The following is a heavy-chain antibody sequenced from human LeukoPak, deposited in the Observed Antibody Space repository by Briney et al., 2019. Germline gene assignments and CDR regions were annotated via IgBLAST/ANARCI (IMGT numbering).Heavy chain of an antibody. D-gene: IGHD5-18*01. Sequence: SETLSLTCTVSGGSISSYYWSWIRQPPGKGLEWIGYIYYSGSTNHNPSLKSRVTISVDTSKNQFSLKLSSVTAADTAVYYCARAPLGYTYGPFDYWGQGTLVTVSS. CDR1: GGSISSYY. CDR2: IYYSGST. V-gene: IGHV4-59*01. CDR3: ARAPLGYTYGPFDY. J-gene: IGHJ4*02.